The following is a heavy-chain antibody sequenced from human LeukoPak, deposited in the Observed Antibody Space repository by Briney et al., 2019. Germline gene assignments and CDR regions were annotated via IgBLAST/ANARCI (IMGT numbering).Heavy chain of an antibody. CDR3: ATDLGPQLGYDS. Sequence: GGSLRLSCAASEFTSTSYGMPWVRQAPGRGLEWVTHISSDGIQKYYADSVKGRFTISRDNSNNTLFLQMNGLRPEDTAVYYCATDLGPQLGYDSWGQGTLVTVSS. J-gene: IGHJ4*02. CDR2: ISSDGIQK. CDR1: EFTSTSYG. D-gene: IGHD1-1*01. V-gene: IGHV3-30*03.